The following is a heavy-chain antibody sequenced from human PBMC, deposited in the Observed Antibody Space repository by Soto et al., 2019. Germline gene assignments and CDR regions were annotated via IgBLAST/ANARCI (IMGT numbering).Heavy chain of an antibody. CDR2: ISGDASST. D-gene: IGHD7-27*01. Sequence: EVKVVESGGGLVQPGGSLRLSCAASGFTFSDNWMHWVRQPPGKGPVWVSRISGDASSTSYADSVKCRFTISRDRPNNTVYLQMDSLRVEYTAVYYCTRGGTRTTYWGLFNSWGQGTLVTVSS. V-gene: IGHV3-74*01. J-gene: IGHJ4*02. CDR3: TRGGTRTTYWGLFNS. CDR1: GFTFSDNW.